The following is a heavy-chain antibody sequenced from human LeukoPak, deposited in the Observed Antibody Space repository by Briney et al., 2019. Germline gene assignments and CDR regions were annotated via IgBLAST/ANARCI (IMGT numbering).Heavy chain of an antibody. CDR2: MYSSGST. V-gene: IGHV4-59*01. J-gene: IGHJ2*01. CDR3: ARMNNWGRGWYFDL. CDR1: GGSISSYY. Sequence: SETLSLTCTVSGGSISSYYWSWIRQPPGKGLEWVGYMYSSGSTNYNASLKSRVTISIDTFKNQFSLKVSSLTAADTAVYYCARMNNWGRGWYFDLWGRGTLVIVSS. D-gene: IGHD7-27*01.